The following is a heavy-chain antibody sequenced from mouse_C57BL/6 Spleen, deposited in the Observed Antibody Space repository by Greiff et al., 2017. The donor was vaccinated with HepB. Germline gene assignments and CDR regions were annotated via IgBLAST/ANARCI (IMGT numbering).Heavy chain of an antibody. D-gene: IGHD2-1*01. CDR2: IYPGSGNT. CDR3: AREGNYFAY. CDR1: GYTFTDYY. V-gene: IGHV1-76*01. J-gene: IGHJ3*01. Sequence: QVQLQQSGAELVRPGASVKLSCKASGYTFTDYYINWVKQRPGQGLEWIARIYPGSGNTYYNEKFKGKATLTAEKSSSTAYMQLSSLTSEDSAFYFCAREGNYFAYWGQGTLVTVSA.